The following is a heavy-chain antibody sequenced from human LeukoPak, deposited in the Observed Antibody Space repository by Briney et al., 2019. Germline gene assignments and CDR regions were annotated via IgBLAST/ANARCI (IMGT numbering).Heavy chain of an antibody. CDR3: ARSGGLQKFDY. CDR2: ISYDGNNE. Sequence: TGGSLRLSCSASGFTFSSYAMHWVRQAPGKGLEWVAVISYDGNNEYYTDSVKGRFTISRDNSKTTLFLQMNSLRAEDTAVYYCARSGGLQKFDYWGQGTLVTVSS. D-gene: IGHD4-11*01. V-gene: IGHV3-30*04. CDR1: GFTFSSYA. J-gene: IGHJ4*02.